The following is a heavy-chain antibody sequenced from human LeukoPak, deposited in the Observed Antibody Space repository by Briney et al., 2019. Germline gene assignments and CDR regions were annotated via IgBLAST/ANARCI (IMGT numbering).Heavy chain of an antibody. V-gene: IGHV3-30*02. J-gene: IGHJ3*02. CDR3: ANLMSIAAYDAFDI. CDR1: GFTFSSYG. D-gene: IGHD6-6*01. CDR2: MRYDGSNK. Sequence: PGGSLRLSCAASGFTFSSYGMHWVRQAPGKGLEWVAFMRYDGSNKYYADSVKGRFTISRDNSKNTLYLQMNSLRAEDTAVYYCANLMSIAAYDAFDIWGQGTMVTVSS.